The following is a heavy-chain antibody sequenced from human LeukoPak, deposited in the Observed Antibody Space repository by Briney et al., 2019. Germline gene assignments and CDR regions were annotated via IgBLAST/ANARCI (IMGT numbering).Heavy chain of an antibody. V-gene: IGHV3-30*02. CDR3: AKTEYYYDSSGPFGY. Sequence: GGSLRLSCAASGFTFSSYGMSWVRQAPGKGLEWVAFIRYDGSNKYYADSVKGRFTISRDNSKNTLYLQMNSLRAEDTDVYYCAKTEYYYDSSGPFGYWGQGTLVTVSS. CDR2: IRYDGSNK. CDR1: GFTFSSYG. D-gene: IGHD3-22*01. J-gene: IGHJ4*02.